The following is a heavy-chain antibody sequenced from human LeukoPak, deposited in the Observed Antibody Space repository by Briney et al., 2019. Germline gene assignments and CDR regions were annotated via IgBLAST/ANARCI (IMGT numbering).Heavy chain of an antibody. Sequence: SETLSLTCTVSGGSISRYYWSWIRQPPGKGLEWIGYIYYSGSTNYNPSLKSRVTISVDTSKNQFSLKLSSVTAADTAVYYCARHGPYDILTGYYNWFDPWGQGTLVTVSS. CDR3: ARHGPYDILTGYYNWFDP. CDR2: IYYSGST. D-gene: IGHD3-9*01. V-gene: IGHV4-59*08. CDR1: GGSISRYY. J-gene: IGHJ5*02.